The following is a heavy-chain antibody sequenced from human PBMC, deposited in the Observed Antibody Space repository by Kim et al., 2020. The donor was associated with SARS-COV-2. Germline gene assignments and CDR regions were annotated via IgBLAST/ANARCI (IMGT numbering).Heavy chain of an antibody. CDR3: AREGSGSYNWLDP. D-gene: IGHD3-10*01. CDR2: INGGNGNT. V-gene: IGHV1-3*01. J-gene: IGHJ5*02. Sequence: ASVKVSCKASGYTFDTFSLYWLRQAPGQRFEWMGWINGGNGNTRYSQNFQGRVTFTRDTSATTAYMELTSLTFKDTAVYYCAREGSGSYNWLDPWGQGTPVTVSS. CDR1: GYTFDTFS.